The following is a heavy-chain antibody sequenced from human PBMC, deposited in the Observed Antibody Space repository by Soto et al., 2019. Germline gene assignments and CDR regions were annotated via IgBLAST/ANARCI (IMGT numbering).Heavy chain of an antibody. J-gene: IGHJ6*03. CDR2: IYYNGTT. CDR1: GGSVSSYH. CDR3: EREFFWRSSSSPTYYYYLDV. D-gene: IGHD6-6*01. Sequence: VQLQESGEGLVKPSETLSLTCTVSGGSVSSYHWTRIRQSPGKGLEWIGYIYYNGTTDYNPSLKSRVTISVRTSKRQFSLGLTCVTAADAAVYYCEREFFWRSSSSPTYYYYLDVWGKGTTVTVSS. V-gene: IGHV4-59*02.